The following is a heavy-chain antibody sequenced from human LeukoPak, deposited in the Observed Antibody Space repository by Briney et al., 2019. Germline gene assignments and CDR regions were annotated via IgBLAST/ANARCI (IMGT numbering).Heavy chain of an antibody. CDR2: IYYSGST. J-gene: IGHJ6*03. CDR1: GFTFTTYW. V-gene: IGHV4-59*01. D-gene: IGHD6-13*01. CDR3: AKVVIAAAGTNYYYYMDV. Sequence: GSLRLSCAASGFTFTTYWMSWVRQPPGKGLEWIGYIYYSGSTNYNPSLKSRVTISVDTSKNQFSLKLSSVTAADTAVYYCAKVVIAAAGTNYYYYMDVWGKGTTVTVSS.